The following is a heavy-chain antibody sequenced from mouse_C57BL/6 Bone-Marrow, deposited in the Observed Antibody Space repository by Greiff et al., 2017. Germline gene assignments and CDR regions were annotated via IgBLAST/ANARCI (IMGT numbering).Heavy chain of an antibody. J-gene: IGHJ4*01. D-gene: IGHD4-1*01. CDR2: IYPGSGNT. CDR1: GYTFSDYY. V-gene: IGHV1-76*01. CDR3: ARRGGTDAMDY. Sequence: VQLQQSGAELVRPGASVKLSCKASGYTFSDYYINWVKQRPGQGLEWIARIYPGSGNTYYNEKFKGKATLNAEKYSSTAYMQLSSLTSEDSAVYICARRGGTDAMDYWGQGTSVTVSS.